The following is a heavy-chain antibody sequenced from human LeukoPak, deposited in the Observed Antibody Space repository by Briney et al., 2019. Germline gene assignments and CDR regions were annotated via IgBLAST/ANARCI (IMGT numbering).Heavy chain of an antibody. D-gene: IGHD6-13*01. CDR2: IKQDGSEK. Sequence: GGSLRLSCAASGFTFSSHWMSWVRQAPGKGLEWVANIKQDGSEKYYVDSVKGRFTISRDNAKNSLYLQMNSLRAEDTAVYYCARDVRWQQLDYWGQGTLVTVSS. V-gene: IGHV3-7*01. J-gene: IGHJ4*02. CDR3: ARDVRWQQLDY. CDR1: GFTFSSHW.